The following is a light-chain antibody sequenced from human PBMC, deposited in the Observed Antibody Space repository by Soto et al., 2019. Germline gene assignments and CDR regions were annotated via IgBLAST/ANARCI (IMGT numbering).Light chain of an antibody. CDR2: EGS. Sequence: QSALTQPASVSGSPGQSITISCTGTSSDVGSYNLVSWYQQHPGKAPKLMIYEGSKRPSGVSNRFSGSKSGNTASLTISGLQAEDEADYYCCSYAGSSIHVVVGGGTKLTVL. V-gene: IGLV2-23*01. CDR1: SSDVGSYNL. J-gene: IGLJ2*01. CDR3: CSYAGSSIHVV.